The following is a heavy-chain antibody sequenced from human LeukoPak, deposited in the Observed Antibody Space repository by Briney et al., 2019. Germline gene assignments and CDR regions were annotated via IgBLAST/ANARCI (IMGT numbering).Heavy chain of an antibody. D-gene: IGHD3-10*02. CDR3: AELGITMIGGV. CDR1: GFTLRSNW. J-gene: IGHJ6*04. CDR2: IKQDGSHK. Sequence: GGSLRLSCAASGFTLRSNWMSWVRQAPGKGLEWVANIKQDGSHKNYADSVKGRFTISRDNAKNSLYLQMNSLRAEDTAVYYCAELGITMIGGVWGKGTTVTISS. V-gene: IGHV3-7*01.